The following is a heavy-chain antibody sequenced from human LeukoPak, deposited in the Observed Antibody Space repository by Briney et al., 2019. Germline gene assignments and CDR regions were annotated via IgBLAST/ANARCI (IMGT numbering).Heavy chain of an antibody. CDR1: GGSFSGYY. Sequence: SETLSLTCAVYGGSFSGYYWSWIRQPPGKGLEWIGEINHSGSTDYNPSLKSRVTISVDTSKNQFSLKLSSVTAADTAVYYCARGESVDTAMVRAYYFDYWGQGTLVTVSS. CDR3: ARGESVDTAMVRAYYFDY. J-gene: IGHJ4*02. V-gene: IGHV4-34*01. D-gene: IGHD5-18*01. CDR2: INHSGST.